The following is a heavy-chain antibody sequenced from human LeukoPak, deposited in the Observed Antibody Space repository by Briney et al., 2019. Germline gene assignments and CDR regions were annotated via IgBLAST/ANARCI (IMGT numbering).Heavy chain of an antibody. CDR3: ARGLMGAYNWFDP. Sequence: GGSLRLSCAASGFTFSSYWMNWVRQAPGKGLEWVANIKQDGSEKYYVDSVKGRFTISRDNAKNSLYLQMNSLRAEDTAVYYRARGLMGAYNWFDPWGQGTLVTVSS. V-gene: IGHV3-7*01. CDR2: IKQDGSEK. CDR1: GFTFSSYW. D-gene: IGHD1-26*01. J-gene: IGHJ5*02.